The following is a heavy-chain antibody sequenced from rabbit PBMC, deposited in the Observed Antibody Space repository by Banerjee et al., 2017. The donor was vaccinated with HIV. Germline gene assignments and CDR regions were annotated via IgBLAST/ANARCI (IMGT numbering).Heavy chain of an antibody. CDR1: GIDFSSDYY. CDR2: IYTGSGST. Sequence: QEQLEESGGGLVKPGGTLTLTCKASGIDFSSDYYMCWVRQAPGKGLEWIGCIYTGSGSTYYASWVNGRFTISSDNAQNTVDLQMNSLTAADTATYFCVRAGGPNNLWGPGTLVTVS. D-gene: IGHD4-1*01. CDR3: VRAGGPNNL. J-gene: IGHJ4*01. V-gene: IGHV1S43*01.